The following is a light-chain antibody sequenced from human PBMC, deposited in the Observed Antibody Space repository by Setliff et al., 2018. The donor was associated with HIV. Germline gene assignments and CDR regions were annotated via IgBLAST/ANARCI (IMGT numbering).Light chain of an antibody. V-gene: IGKV3-15*01. Sequence: EIVMTQSPATLSVSPGERATLSCRASQSLSRNLAWYQQKPGQPPRLLIYDTSTRATGIPARFSGSGSGTEFTLTISSLQSEDFAVYYCQQYNNWPPLWTFGQGTKVDI. CDR1: QSLSRN. CDR2: DTS. J-gene: IGKJ1*01. CDR3: QQYNNWPPLWT.